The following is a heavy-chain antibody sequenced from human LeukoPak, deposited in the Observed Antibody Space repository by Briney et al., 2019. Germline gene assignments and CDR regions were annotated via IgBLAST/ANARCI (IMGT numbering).Heavy chain of an antibody. J-gene: IGHJ4*02. D-gene: IGHD6-19*01. CDR3: ARDLYSSGWYLRFDY. Sequence: SVKVSCKASGGTFSSYAISWVRQAPGQGLEWMGRIIPIFGTANYAQKFQGRVTITTDESTSTAYMELSGLRSEDTAVYYCARDLYSSGWYLRFDYWGQGTLVTVSS. CDR2: IIPIFGTA. CDR1: GGTFSSYA. V-gene: IGHV1-69*05.